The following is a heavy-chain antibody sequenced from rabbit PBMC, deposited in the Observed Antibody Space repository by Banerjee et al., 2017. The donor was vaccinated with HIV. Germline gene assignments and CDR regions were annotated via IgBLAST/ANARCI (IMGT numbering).Heavy chain of an antibody. D-gene: IGHD2-1*01. CDR2: INAITGKA. J-gene: IGHJ4*01. CDR3: AREVNTGDGNVDL. CDR1: GFSFSNKAV. Sequence: QEQLVESGGGLVKPEGSLKLSCTASGFSFSNKAVMCWVRQAPGKGLEWIACINAITGKAVYASWAKGRFTFSKTSSTTVTLQMTSLTAADTATYFCAREVNTGDGNVDLWGPGTLVTVS. V-gene: IGHV1S45*01.